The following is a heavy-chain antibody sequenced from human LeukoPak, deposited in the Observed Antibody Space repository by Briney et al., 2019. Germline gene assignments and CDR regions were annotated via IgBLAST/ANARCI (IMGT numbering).Heavy chain of an antibody. Sequence: ASVKVPCKASGYIFTSYGISWVRQAPGQGLEWMGWISTYNGNTKYAQKVQGRVTLTTDTSTSTAYMELRSLRGDDTAIYYCARGRSAADDFDYWGQGTLVTVSS. D-gene: IGHD6-13*01. V-gene: IGHV1-18*01. CDR1: GYIFTSYG. CDR3: ARGRSAADDFDY. CDR2: ISTYNGNT. J-gene: IGHJ4*02.